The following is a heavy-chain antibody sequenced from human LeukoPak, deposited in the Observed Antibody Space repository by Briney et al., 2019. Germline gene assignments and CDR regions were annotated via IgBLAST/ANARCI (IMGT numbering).Heavy chain of an antibody. V-gene: IGHV1-8*03. D-gene: IGHD6-6*01. Sequence: ASVKVSCKASGYTFTSYDINWVRQATGQGLEWMGWMNPNSGNTGYAQKFQGRVTITRNTSISTAYMELSSLRSEDTAVYYCARGRSRKYSSSADYFDYWGQGTLVTVSS. CDR3: ARGRSRKYSSSADYFDY. CDR2: MNPNSGNT. CDR1: GYTFTSYD. J-gene: IGHJ4*02.